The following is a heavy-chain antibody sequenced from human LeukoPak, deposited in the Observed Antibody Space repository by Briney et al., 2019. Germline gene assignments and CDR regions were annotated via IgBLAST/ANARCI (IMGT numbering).Heavy chain of an antibody. J-gene: IGHJ4*02. CDR3: ARDFDY. Sequence: GGSLRLSCSASGFTFSSYAMHWVRQAPGKGLEWVAVISYDGSNKYYADSVKGRFTISRDNSKNTLYLQMNSLRAEDTAVYYCARDFDYWGQGTLVTVSS. CDR1: GFTFSSYA. V-gene: IGHV3-30-3*01. CDR2: ISYDGSNK.